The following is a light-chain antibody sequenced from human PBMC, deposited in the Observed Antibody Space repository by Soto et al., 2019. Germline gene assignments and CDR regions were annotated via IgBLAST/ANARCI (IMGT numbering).Light chain of an antibody. J-gene: IGKJ1*01. CDR3: QQYGSSHLT. Sequence: EIVLTQSPGTLSLSPGERATLSCRASQSVSSSYLAWYQQKPGQAPRLLIYGASSRATGIPDRFSGSGSGTDFTITISRLEPEDFAVYYCQQYGSSHLTFGQGTKVDIK. CDR2: GAS. CDR1: QSVSSSY. V-gene: IGKV3-20*01.